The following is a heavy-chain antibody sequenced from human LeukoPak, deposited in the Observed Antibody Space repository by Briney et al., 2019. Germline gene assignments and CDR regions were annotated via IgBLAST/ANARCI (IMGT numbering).Heavy chain of an antibody. CDR2: ISWNSGSI. J-gene: IGHJ3*02. D-gene: IGHD4-17*01. CDR1: GFTFDDYA. Sequence: GGSLRLSCAASGFTFDDYAMHWVRQAPGKGLEWVSGISWNSGSIGYADSVKGRFTISRDNAKNSLYLQMNSLRAEDTALYYCAKEIWEDYGDHPHGENAFDIWGQGTMVTVSS. V-gene: IGHV3-9*01. CDR3: AKEIWEDYGDHPHGENAFDI.